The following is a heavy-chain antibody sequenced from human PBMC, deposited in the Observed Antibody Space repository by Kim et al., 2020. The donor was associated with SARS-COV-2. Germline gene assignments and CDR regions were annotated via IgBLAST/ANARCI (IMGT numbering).Heavy chain of an antibody. D-gene: IGHD4-17*01. CDR1: GFTFSSYG. J-gene: IGHJ6*02. Sequence: GGSLRLSCAASGFTFSSYGMHWVRQAPGKGLEWVAVISYDGSNKYYADSVKGRFTISRDNSKNTLDLQMNSLRAEDTAVYYCAKGGQNNWMTTVTTPLTNGMDVWCQGTTVTVSS. CDR3: AKGGQNNWMTTVTTPLTNGMDV. V-gene: IGHV3-30*18. CDR2: ISYDGSNK.